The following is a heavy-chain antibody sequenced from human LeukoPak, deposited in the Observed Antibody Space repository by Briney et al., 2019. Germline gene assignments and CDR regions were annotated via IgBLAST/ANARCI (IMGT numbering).Heavy chain of an antibody. D-gene: IGHD6-13*01. CDR1: GFTFSNYW. CDR3: AKRGGSSSCFDY. V-gene: IGHV3-7*03. J-gene: IGHJ4*02. CDR2: IKQDGSEK. Sequence: PGGSLRLSCAASGFTFSNYWMSWVRQAPGKGLEWVANIKQDGSEKYYVDSVKGRFTISRDNSKNTLYLQMNSLRAEDTAVYYCAKRGGSSSCFDYWGQGTLVTVSS.